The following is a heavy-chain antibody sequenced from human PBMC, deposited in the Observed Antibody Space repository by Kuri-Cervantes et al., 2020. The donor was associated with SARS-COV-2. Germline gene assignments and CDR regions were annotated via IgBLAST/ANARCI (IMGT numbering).Heavy chain of an antibody. J-gene: IGHJ1*01. D-gene: IGHD1-1*01. CDR3: ARGENGRYFQH. CDR1: GYTFTSYY. Sequence: ASVKVSCKASGYTFTSYYMHWVRQAPGQGLEWMGWMNPNSGNTGYAQKFQGRATMTRNTSISTAYMELSSLRSEDTAVYYCARGENGRYFQHWGQGTLVTVSS. CDR2: MNPNSGNT. V-gene: IGHV1-8*02.